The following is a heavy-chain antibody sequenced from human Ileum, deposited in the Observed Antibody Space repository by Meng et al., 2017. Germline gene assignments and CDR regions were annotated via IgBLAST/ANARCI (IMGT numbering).Heavy chain of an antibody. J-gene: IGHJ5*02. CDR1: GASISAYY. CDR2: IFYNGDI. V-gene: IGHV4-59*01. CDR3: ARTARVFDP. Sequence: QVQLQESGPGLVQPSETLSLTCTVSGASISAYYWSWIRQPPGKGLECIGYIFYNGDINYNPSLKSRVTISLDTSKSQISLKLTSVTAADTAVYYCARTARVFDPWGQGTLVTVSS.